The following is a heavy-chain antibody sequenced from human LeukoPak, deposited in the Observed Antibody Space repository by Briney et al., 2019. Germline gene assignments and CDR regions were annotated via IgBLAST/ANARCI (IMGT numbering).Heavy chain of an antibody. Sequence: PGRSLRLSCAASGFTFSSYGMHWVRQAPGKGLEWVAVIWYDGSNKYYADSVKGRFTISRDNSKNTLYLQMNSLRAEDTAVYYCARETVDTAIYYYGMDVWGQGTTVTVSS. CDR1: GFTFSSYG. V-gene: IGHV3-33*01. CDR2: IWYDGSNK. CDR3: ARETVDTAIYYYGMDV. D-gene: IGHD5-18*01. J-gene: IGHJ6*02.